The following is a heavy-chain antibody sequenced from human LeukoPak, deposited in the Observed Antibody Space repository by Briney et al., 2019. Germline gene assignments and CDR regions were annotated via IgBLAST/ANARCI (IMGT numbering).Heavy chain of an antibody. V-gene: IGHV3-74*01. CDR1: GFTFSSYW. J-gene: IGHJ4*02. Sequence: PGGSLRLSCAASGFTFSSYWMHWVRQAPGKGLVWVSRINSDGSSTNYADSVKGQFTISRDNAKNTLYLQVKSLRAEDTAVYYCARGPSGWGSLDSWGQGTLVTVSS. CDR2: INSDGSST. D-gene: IGHD7-27*01. CDR3: ARGPSGWGSLDS.